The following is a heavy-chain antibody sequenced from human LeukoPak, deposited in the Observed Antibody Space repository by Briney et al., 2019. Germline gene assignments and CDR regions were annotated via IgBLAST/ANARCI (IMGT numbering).Heavy chain of an antibody. CDR3: ASPQYSSGWYLFDY. D-gene: IGHD6-19*01. V-gene: IGHV1-69*13. CDR1: GGTFSSYA. Sequence: SVKVSCKASGGTFSSYAISWVRQAPGQGLEWMGGIIPISGTANYAQKFQGRVTITADESTSTAYMELSSLRSEDTAVCYCASPQYSSGWYLFDYWGQGTLVTVSS. CDR2: IIPISGTA. J-gene: IGHJ4*02.